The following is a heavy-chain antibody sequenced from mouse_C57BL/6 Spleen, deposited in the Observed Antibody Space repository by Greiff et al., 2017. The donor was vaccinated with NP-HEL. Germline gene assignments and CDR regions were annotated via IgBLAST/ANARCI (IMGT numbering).Heavy chain of an antibody. Sequence: QVQLKQPGAELVRPGSSVKLSCKASGYTFTSYWMHWVKQRPIQGLEWIGNIDPSDSETPYNQKFKDKATLTVDKSSSTAYMQLSSLTSEDSAVYYCARGDGWAYWGQGTLVTVSA. V-gene: IGHV1-52*01. D-gene: IGHD2-3*01. J-gene: IGHJ3*01. CDR2: IDPSDSET. CDR3: ARGDGWAY. CDR1: GYTFTSYW.